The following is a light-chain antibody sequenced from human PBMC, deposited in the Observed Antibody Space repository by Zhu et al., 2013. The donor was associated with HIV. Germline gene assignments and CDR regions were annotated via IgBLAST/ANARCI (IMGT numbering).Light chain of an antibody. CDR1: QSISSW. CDR2: IAY. J-gene: IGKJ3*01. Sequence: DIQMTQSPSTLSASVGDRVTITCRASQSISSWLAWYQQKPGKAPRRLIYIAYSLQSGVPSRFSGSGSGTEFALTIYGLQAEDSATYYCQQTKSYPFSFGPGTKV. CDR3: QQTKSYPFS. V-gene: IGKV1-5*01.